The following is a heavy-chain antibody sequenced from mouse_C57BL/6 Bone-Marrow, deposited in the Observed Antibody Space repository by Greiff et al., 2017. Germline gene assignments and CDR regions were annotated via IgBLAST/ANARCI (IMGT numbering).Heavy chain of an antibody. CDR1: GYTFTSYW. CDR3: AAQATDAMDY. D-gene: IGHD3-2*02. CDR2: IDPSDSYT. Sequence: LQPGAELVKPGASVKLSCKASGYTFTSYWMQWVKQRPGQGLEWIGEIDPSDSYTNYNQKFKGKATLTVDTSSSTAYMQLSSLTSEDSAVYYCAAQATDAMDYWGQGTSVTVSS. J-gene: IGHJ4*01. V-gene: IGHV1-50*01.